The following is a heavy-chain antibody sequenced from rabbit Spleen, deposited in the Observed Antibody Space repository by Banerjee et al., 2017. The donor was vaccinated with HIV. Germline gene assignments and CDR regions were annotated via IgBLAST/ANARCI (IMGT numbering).Heavy chain of an antibody. J-gene: IGHJ6*01. V-gene: IGHV1S40*01. CDR1: GFSFGSNYY. CDR3: ARDAGTSFSTYGMDL. Sequence: QSLEESGGDLVKPGASLTLTCTASGFSFGSNYYMCWVRQAPGRGLEWIACIDRSGPITHYASWAKGRFTCSKTSSTTVTLQMTSLTVADTATYFCARDAGTSFSTYGMDLWGQGTLVTVS. D-gene: IGHD8-1*01. CDR2: IDRSGPIT.